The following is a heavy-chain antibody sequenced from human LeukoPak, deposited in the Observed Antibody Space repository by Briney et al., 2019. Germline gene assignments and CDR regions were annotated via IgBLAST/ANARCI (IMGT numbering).Heavy chain of an antibody. CDR1: GGSISSYY. V-gene: IGHV4-4*07. CDR3: AREGSDYYGSGSYYRSYYYYMDV. D-gene: IGHD3-10*01. CDR2: IYTSGST. Sequence: SETLSLTCTVSGGSISSYYWSWIRQPAGKGLEWIGRIYTSGSTNYNPSLKSRVTMSVDTSKNQFSLKLSSVTAADTAVYYRAREGSDYYGSGSYYRSYYYYMDVWGKGTTVTISS. J-gene: IGHJ6*03.